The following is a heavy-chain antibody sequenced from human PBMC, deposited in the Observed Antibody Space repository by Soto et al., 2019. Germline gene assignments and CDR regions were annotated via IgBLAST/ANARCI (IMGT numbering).Heavy chain of an antibody. CDR3: AKDSSSWYLYYYYYMDV. CDR1: EFTSGDYG. CDR2: ISYDGSNK. Sequence: PGGLKRVPSRAAEFTSGDYGVRWVLQKPGKGLEWVAVISYDGSNKYYADSVKGRFTISRDNSKNTQYLQMNSLRAEDTAVYYCAKDSSSWYLYYYYYMDVWGKGTTVTLSS. J-gene: IGHJ6*03. V-gene: IGHV3-30*18. D-gene: IGHD6-13*01.